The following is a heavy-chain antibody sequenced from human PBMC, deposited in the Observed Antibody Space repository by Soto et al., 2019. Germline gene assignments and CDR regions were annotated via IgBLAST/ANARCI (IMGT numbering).Heavy chain of an antibody. J-gene: IGHJ6*02. D-gene: IGHD3-10*01. CDR3: SQDLSGRADF. Sequence: EVQLVESGGGLVRPGGSLRLSCVDSEFTFSSYWMHWVRQVPGKGLVWVSSMNEDGSTKDYADSVKGRFTISRDNARNTIYLQMNRMRAEDTAVYYCSQDLSGRADFWGQGTTVTVSS. CDR2: MNEDGSTK. CDR1: EFTFSSYW. V-gene: IGHV3-74*01.